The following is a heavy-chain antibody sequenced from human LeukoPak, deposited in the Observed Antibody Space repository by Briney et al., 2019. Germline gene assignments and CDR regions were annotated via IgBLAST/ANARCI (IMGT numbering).Heavy chain of an antibody. V-gene: IGHV6-1*01. CDR2: TYFRSRWYY. J-gene: IGHJ4*02. D-gene: IGHD3-10*01. CDR3: ARSAVGGHNDF. Sequence: PSQTLSLTCAISGDTVSRNSAAWGWFRQSPSRGLEWLARTYFRSRWYYDYAVSVRSRIVMSPDTSKNQFSLQLNSVTPDDTAVFFCARSAVGGHNDFWGQGTLVTVSS. CDR1: GDTVSRNSAA.